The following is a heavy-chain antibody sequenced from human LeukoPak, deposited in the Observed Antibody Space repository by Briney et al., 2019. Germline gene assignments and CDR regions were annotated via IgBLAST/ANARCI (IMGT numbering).Heavy chain of an antibody. CDR3: AKHPGDFTGIVDYYHMDV. D-gene: IGHD1-26*01. Sequence: GGSLRLSCTASEFTFSSHGMHWVRQAPGKGLEWVAVISYDGSNIYYADSVKGRFTISRDNSKNTLYLQMNSLRLEDTAVYYCAKHPGDFTGIVDYYHMDVWGKGTTVTVSS. CDR2: ISYDGSNI. J-gene: IGHJ6*04. V-gene: IGHV3-30*18. CDR1: EFTFSSHG.